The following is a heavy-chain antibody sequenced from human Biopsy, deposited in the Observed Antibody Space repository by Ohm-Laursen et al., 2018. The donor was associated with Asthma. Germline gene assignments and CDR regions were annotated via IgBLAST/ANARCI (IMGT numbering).Heavy chain of an antibody. CDR1: GGTFSNFA. J-gene: IGHJ6*02. CDR3: AGCQVGYSSGWSLLLKKIYYSGMDV. CDR2: IMTVFETT. Sequence: SVKVSCNAPGGTFSNFAISWVRQAPGQGLEWLGGIMTVFETTNYAQKFQGRVNITADESTSTAYMEVTSLRSEDTAIYYCAGCQVGYSSGWSLLLKKIYYSGMDVWGQGTAVTVSS. V-gene: IGHV1-69*13. D-gene: IGHD6-19*01.